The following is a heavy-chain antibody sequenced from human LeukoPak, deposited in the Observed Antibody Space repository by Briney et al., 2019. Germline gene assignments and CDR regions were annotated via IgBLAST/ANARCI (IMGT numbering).Heavy chain of an antibody. J-gene: IGHJ4*02. V-gene: IGHV3-23*01. CDR3: AKRGSMGAAGAGNYFDY. D-gene: IGHD6-13*01. Sequence: GGSLRLSCAASGFTFSTYPMSWVRQAPGKGLEWVSAISGSGGSTYYADSVKGRFTISRDNSKNTLYLQMNSLRAEDTAVYYCAKRGSMGAAGAGNYFDYWGQGTLVTVSS. CDR2: ISGSGGST. CDR1: GFTFSTYP.